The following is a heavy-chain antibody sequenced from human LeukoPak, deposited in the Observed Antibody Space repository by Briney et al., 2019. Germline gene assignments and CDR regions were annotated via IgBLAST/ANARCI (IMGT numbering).Heavy chain of an antibody. J-gene: IGHJ5*02. Sequence: GGSLRLSCAASGFTFNTYSMSWVRQAPGKGLEWVSIISRASESIFYADSVKGRFTISRDNAKNSLYLQMNDLRAEDTAAYYCARGATDTTRWFGPWGQGTLVTVS. CDR3: ARGATDTTRWFGP. D-gene: IGHD1-26*01. CDR2: ISRASESI. CDR1: GFTFNTYS. V-gene: IGHV3-21*01.